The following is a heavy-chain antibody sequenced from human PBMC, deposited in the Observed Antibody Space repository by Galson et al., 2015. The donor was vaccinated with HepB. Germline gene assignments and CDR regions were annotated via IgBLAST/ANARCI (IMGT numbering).Heavy chain of an antibody. CDR3: PRFYGLGSYYNQETAFDP. Sequence: SLRLSCAASGFTFSNFGMHWVRQAPGKGLEWVAFISYDGTNKYYGDSVKGRFTIFRDNSKNMLYLQMNSLRAEDTAVYYCPRFYGLGSYYNQETAFDPWGQGTLVTVSS. J-gene: IGHJ5*02. D-gene: IGHD3-10*01. CDR2: ISYDGTNK. V-gene: IGHV3-33*01. CDR1: GFTFSNFG.